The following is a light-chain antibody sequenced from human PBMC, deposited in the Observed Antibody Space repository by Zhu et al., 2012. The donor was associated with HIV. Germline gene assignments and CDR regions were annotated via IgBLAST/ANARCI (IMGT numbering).Light chain of an antibody. J-gene: IGKJ2*01. CDR2: SAS. CDR3: QHYVPSPMYT. CDR1: QTVSRNY. Sequence: EIVLTQSPGTLSLSPGERATLSCRASQTVSRNYLAWHQQKPGQPPRLLIYSASRRVTGIPDRFSGSGSGTDFTLTISRLEPEDFAVYYCQHYVPSPMYTFGQGTKLEIK. V-gene: IGKV3-20*01.